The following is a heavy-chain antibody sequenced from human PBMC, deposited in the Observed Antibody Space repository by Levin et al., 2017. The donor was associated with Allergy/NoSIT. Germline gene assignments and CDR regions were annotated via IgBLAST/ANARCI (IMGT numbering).Heavy chain of an antibody. CDR1: GYTFTSYA. V-gene: IGHV7-4-1*02. CDR3: ARQKGIGHYSSSWYLLY. J-gene: IGHJ4*02. D-gene: IGHD6-13*01. CDR2: INTNTGNP. Sequence: ASVKVSCKASGYTFTSYAMNWVRQAPGQGLEWMGWINTNTGNPTYAQGFTGRFVFSLDTSVSTAYLQISSLKAEDTAVYYCARQKGIGHYSSSWYLLYWGQGTLVTVSS.